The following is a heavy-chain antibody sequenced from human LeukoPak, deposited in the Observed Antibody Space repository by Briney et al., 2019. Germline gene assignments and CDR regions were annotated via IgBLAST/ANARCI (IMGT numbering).Heavy chain of an antibody. J-gene: IGHJ4*02. CDR3: ERDNDRSGGSCYDY. D-gene: IGHD2-15*01. CDR1: RFTFSSYW. V-gene: IGHV3-7*05. CDR2: INQDGSEK. Sequence: GGSLRLSCAASRFTFSSYWMSWDRQAPGKGLEWVANINQDGSEKYYVDSVKGRFTISRDNAKNSLYLQMNSLRAEDTAVYYCERDNDRSGGSCYDYWGQGTLVTVSS.